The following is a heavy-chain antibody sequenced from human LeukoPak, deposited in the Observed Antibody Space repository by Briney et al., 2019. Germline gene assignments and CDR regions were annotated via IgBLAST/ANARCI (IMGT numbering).Heavy chain of an antibody. CDR1: GFTFSNYW. CDR2: IKSDGSST. Sequence: GGSLRLSCAASGFTFSNYWMHWVRQAPGKGLVWVSRIKSDGSSTNYADSVKGRFTISRDNAKNTLYLQMNSLRAEDTAVYYCARRSGSHLVFDYWGQGTLVTVSS. J-gene: IGHJ4*02. D-gene: IGHD1-26*01. CDR3: ARRSGSHLVFDY. V-gene: IGHV3-74*01.